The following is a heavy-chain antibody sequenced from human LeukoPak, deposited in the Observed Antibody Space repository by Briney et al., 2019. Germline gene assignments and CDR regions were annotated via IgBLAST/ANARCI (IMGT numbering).Heavy chain of an antibody. CDR3: ARRQGSGWYEQYYYYGMDV. J-gene: IGHJ6*02. V-gene: IGHV4-59*08. D-gene: IGHD6-19*01. CDR2: IYYSGST. Sequence: SGTLSLTCTVSGGSISSHYWSWIRQPPGKGLEWIGYIYYSGSTNYNPSLKSRVTISVDTSKNQFSLKLSSVTAADTAVYYCARRQGSGWYEQYYYYGMDVWGQGTTVTVSS. CDR1: GGSISSHY.